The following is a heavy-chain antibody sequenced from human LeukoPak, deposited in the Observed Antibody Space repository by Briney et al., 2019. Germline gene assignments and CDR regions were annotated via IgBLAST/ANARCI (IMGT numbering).Heavy chain of an antibody. CDR2: ISGSGGST. D-gene: IGHD2/OR15-2a*01. CDR1: GFTFSTYA. CDR3: AKDSIFSTGTAYYFDY. V-gene: IGHV3-23*01. Sequence: YPGGSLRLSCAASGFTFSTYAMSWVRLAPGKGLEWVSGISGSGGSTYYADSVKGRFTSSRDNSNNTLYVQMNSLRVEDTAVYYCAKDSIFSTGTAYYFDYWGQGTLVTVSS. J-gene: IGHJ4*02.